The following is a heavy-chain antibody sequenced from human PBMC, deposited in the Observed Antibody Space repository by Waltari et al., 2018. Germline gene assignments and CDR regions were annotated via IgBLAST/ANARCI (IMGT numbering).Heavy chain of an antibody. V-gene: IGHV4-61*02. Sequence: QVQLQESGPGLVKPSQTLSLTCTVSGGSISSGSYSWSWIRQPAGTGLEWIGRIYTSGSTNYNPSPKSRVTISVGTSKNQFSLKLSSVTAADTAVYYCARDGSLFSSGYYYRLGDAFDIWGQGTMVTVSS. CDR3: ARDGSLFSSGYYYRLGDAFDI. CDR2: IYTSGST. CDR1: GGSISSGSYS. D-gene: IGHD3-22*01. J-gene: IGHJ3*02.